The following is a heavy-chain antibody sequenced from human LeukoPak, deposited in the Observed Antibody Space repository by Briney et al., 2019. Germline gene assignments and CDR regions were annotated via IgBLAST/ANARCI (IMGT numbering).Heavy chain of an antibody. J-gene: IGHJ6*04. CDR2: ITPIFGTA. Sequence: SVKVSCKASGGTFSSYAISWVRQAPGQGLEWMGGITPIFGTANYAQKFQGRVTITADESTSTAYMELSSLRSEDTAVYYCARDRTYCSSTSCYTYYYYGMDVWGKGTTVTVSS. CDR1: GGTFSSYA. CDR3: ARDRTYCSSTSCYTYYYYGMDV. V-gene: IGHV1-69*13. D-gene: IGHD2-2*02.